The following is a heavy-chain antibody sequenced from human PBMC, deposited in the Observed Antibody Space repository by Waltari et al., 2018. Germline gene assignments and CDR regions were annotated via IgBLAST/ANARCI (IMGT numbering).Heavy chain of an antibody. V-gene: IGHV1-69*12. CDR1: GGTFSSYD. CDR3: ARSEGNNWNYWVDAVDI. CDR2: IIPIFGTA. J-gene: IGHJ3*02. Sequence: QVQLVQSGAEVKKPGSSVKVSCKASGGTFSSYDISWVRMATGQGLEWMGGIIPIFGTANYAQKFQGRVTITADESTSTAYMELSSLRSEDTAVYYCARSEGNNWNYWVDAVDIWGQGTMVTVSS. D-gene: IGHD1-7*01.